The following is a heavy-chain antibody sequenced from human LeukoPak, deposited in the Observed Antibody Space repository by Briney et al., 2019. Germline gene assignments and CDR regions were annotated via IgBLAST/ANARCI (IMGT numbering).Heavy chain of an antibody. CDR2: IKQDGSEK. V-gene: IGHV3-7*01. J-gene: IGHJ4*02. CDR1: GFTFSSYW. Sequence: PGGSLRLSCAASGFTFSSYWMSWVRQAPGKGLEWVANIKQDGSEKYYVDSVKGRFTISRGNAKNSLYLQMNSLRAEDTAVYYCARIPGIAVAGFDYWGQGTLVTVSS. CDR3: ARIPGIAVAGFDY. D-gene: IGHD6-19*01.